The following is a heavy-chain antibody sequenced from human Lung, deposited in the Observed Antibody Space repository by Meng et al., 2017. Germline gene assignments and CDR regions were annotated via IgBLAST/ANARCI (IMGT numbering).Heavy chain of an antibody. CDR1: GYTLSSDG. J-gene: IGHJ4*02. Sequence: QGQLVQTGAEVKKLGASVKVSCEASGYTLSSDGFSWVRQAPGQGLEWLGWINTYNGKTDYAQKFQGRITMTTDTFTSTAYMELRNLRSDDTAVYYCATRGNPYLNCWGQGTLVTVSS. CDR3: ATRGNPYLNC. CDR2: INTYNGKT. V-gene: IGHV1-18*01.